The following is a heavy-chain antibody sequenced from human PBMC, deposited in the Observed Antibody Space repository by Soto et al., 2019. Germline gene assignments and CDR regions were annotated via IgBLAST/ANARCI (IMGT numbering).Heavy chain of an antibody. CDR2: IFYSGGP. V-gene: IGHV4-39*01. CDR3: ARQASGYYYGWFDP. J-gene: IGHJ5*02. D-gene: IGHD3-22*01. Sequence: QLLLQESGPGLVKPSETLSLTCTVSGGSILDSTYYWAWIRQPPGKGLEWIGTIFYSGGPFYTPSLKSRVTMSVDTSNNQFSLKLSSVTAADTAVYYCARQASGYYYGWFDPWGQGTLVTVSS. CDR1: GGSILDSTYY.